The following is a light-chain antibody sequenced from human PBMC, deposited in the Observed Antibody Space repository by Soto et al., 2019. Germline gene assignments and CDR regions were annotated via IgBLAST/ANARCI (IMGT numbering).Light chain of an antibody. V-gene: IGKV1-9*01. CDR2: ATS. CDR3: QQFKSYPLT. Sequence: DIQFIKSPSFLSASVGDRVTITCRASQDLTVYLAWYQQEPVKAPKLLISATSTLQSGVPSRFSGSGSGTEMTLTISSMQPEDFANYYCQQFKSYPLTFGGGTKVDIK. J-gene: IGKJ4*01. CDR1: QDLTVY.